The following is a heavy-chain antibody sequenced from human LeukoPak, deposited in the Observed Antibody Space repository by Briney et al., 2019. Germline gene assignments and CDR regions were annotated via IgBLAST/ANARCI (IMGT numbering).Heavy chain of an antibody. D-gene: IGHD3-3*01. J-gene: IGHJ4*02. CDR2: ITNSGNSK. Sequence: GGSLRLSCAASEFTFSSYSMNWVRQAPGKGLEWVSYITNSGNSKSYADSVKGRFTISRDDATNTLFLQMNSLRVEDTAVYYCATSGIGHYYFDFWGQGALVTVSS. CDR3: ATSGIGHYYFDF. V-gene: IGHV3-21*05. CDR1: EFTFSSYS.